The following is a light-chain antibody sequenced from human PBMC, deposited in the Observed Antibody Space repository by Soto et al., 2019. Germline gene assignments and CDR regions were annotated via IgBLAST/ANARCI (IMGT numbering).Light chain of an antibody. Sequence: QSVLTQPASVSGSPGQSITISCTGTSSDVGGYNYVSWYQQHPGKAPKLMIYEDTKRPSGVSNRFSGSKSGNTASLTISGLQAEDEADYYCCSYAGSGTFVFGTGTKLTVL. J-gene: IGLJ1*01. CDR2: EDT. CDR3: CSYAGSGTFV. V-gene: IGLV2-23*01. CDR1: SSDVGGYNY.